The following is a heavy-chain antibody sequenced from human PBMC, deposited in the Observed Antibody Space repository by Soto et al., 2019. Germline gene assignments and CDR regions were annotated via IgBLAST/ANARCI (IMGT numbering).Heavy chain of an antibody. V-gene: IGHV5-10-1*01. J-gene: IGHJ4*02. Sequence: PGEALKISCNGSGYSFDGFWITWVRTQPGTRHGCMKTIDPSDSQTYYGPSSRGYGIISATKSITPVFLQWSCLRATETAMYYCKKHIYDSAAGPNFQYYFDSWGQGTRVTV. D-gene: IGHD2-15*01. CDR3: KKHIYDSAAGPNFQYYFDS. CDR2: IDPSDSQT. CDR1: GYSFDGFW.